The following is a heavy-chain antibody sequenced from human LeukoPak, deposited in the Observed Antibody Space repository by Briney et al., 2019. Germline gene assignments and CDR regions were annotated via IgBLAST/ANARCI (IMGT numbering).Heavy chain of an antibody. CDR3: ARTRYCSGATCFSPELFDS. CDR2: IYHSGNT. Sequence: SETLSLTCVVSAYSISSGYHWGWIRPPPGQRLEWIGIIYHSGNTYYNPSLKSRVSLSVDASMNQFSLKVTSVTAADTAVYYCARTRYCSGATCFSPELFDSWGQGTLVTVSS. J-gene: IGHJ4*02. V-gene: IGHV4-38-2*01. CDR1: AYSISSGYH. D-gene: IGHD2-15*01.